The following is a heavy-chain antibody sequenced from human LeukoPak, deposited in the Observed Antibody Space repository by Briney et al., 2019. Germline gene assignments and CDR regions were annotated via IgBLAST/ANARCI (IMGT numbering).Heavy chain of an antibody. J-gene: IGHJ4*02. V-gene: IGHV3-21*01. CDR1: GFTFRSYN. CDR3: ARGASRADY. CDR2: ISSSSSYI. Sequence: GGSLRLSRAASGFTFRSYNMNWVRQAPGKRPEWVSSISSSSSYIYYADSVKGRFTISRDNAKNSLYLQMNSLRAEDTALYYCARGASRADYWGQGTLVTVSS.